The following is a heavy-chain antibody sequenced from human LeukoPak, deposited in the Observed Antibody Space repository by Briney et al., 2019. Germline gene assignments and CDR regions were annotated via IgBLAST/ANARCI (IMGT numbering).Heavy chain of an antibody. CDR1: GYSISSGYY. J-gene: IGHJ4*02. CDR3: ARFSSSTCFDY. CDR2: IYHSGST. Sequence: SETLSLTCAVSGYSISSGYYWGWIRQPPGKGLEWIGSIYHSGSTYYNPSLKSRVTISVDTSKNQFSLKLSSVTAADTAVYYCARFSSSTCFDYWGQGALVTASS. V-gene: IGHV4-38-2*01. D-gene: IGHD6-6*01.